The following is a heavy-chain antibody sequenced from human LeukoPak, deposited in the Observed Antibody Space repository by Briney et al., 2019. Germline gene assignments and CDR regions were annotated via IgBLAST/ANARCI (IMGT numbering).Heavy chain of an antibody. CDR2: INPSGGST. D-gene: IGHD1-14*01. CDR1: GYTFTSYY. CDR3: ARARYKAPVADAYFDY. J-gene: IGHJ4*02. V-gene: IGHV1-46*01. Sequence: ASVKVSCKASGYTFTSYYMHWVRQAPGRGLEWMGIINPSGGSTSYAQKFQGRVTMTRDTSTSTVYMELSSLRSEDTAVYYCARARYKAPVADAYFDYWGQGTLVTV.